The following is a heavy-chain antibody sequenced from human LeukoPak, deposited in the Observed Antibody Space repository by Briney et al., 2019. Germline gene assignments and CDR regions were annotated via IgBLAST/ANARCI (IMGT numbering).Heavy chain of an antibody. CDR2: IKLDGSET. V-gene: IGHV3-7*04. CDR1: GFTFSSYW. CDR3: ARGYSYVFY. J-gene: IGHJ4*02. D-gene: IGHD5-18*01. Sequence: GGSLRLSCAASGFTFSSYWMSWVPQAPGKGLEWVANIKLDGSETNYGDSVKGRFTISRDYAKNSLFLQMNSLRAEDTAVYYCARGYSYVFYWGQGTLVSVSS.